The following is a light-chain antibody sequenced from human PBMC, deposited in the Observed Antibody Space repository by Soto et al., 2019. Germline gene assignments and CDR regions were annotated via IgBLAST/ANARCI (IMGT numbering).Light chain of an antibody. CDR2: VHSDGSH. Sequence: QLVLTQSPSASASLGASVKLTCTLSSGHSSYAIAWHQQQPEKGPRYLMKVHSDGSHSKGDGTPDRFSGSSSGAERYLTISSLQSEDEAVYYCQTWGTGIRVFGGGTKVTVL. CDR1: SGHSSYA. V-gene: IGLV4-69*01. CDR3: QTWGTGIRV. J-gene: IGLJ2*01.